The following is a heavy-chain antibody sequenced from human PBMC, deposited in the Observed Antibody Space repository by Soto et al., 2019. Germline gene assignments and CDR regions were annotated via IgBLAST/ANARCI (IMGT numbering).Heavy chain of an antibody. CDR2: MYYSGST. CDR1: GGSITSVSYF. Sequence: SETLSLTCTISGGSITSVSYFWAWIRQSPGKGLEWIGSMYYSGSTYHNPSLKSRVAMSVDTSKNQFSLKLSSVTAADTAIYYCASDFWSGYAIGHYYFDYWGQGSLVTVSS. D-gene: IGHD3-3*01. J-gene: IGHJ4*02. V-gene: IGHV4-39*07. CDR3: ASDFWSGYAIGHYYFDY.